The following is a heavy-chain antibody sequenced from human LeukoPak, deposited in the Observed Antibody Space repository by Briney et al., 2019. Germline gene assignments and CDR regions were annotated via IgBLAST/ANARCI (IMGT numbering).Heavy chain of an antibody. CDR3: ARTPYDFWSGYYTRYFDL. CDR1: GGSFSGYY. V-gene: IGHV4-34*01. CDR2: INHSGST. Sequence: SETLFLTCAVYGGSFSGYYWSWIRQPPGKGLEWIGEINHSGSTNYNPSLKSRVTISVDTSKNQFSLKLSSVTAADTAVYYCARTPYDFWSGYYTRYFDLWGRGTLVTVSS. D-gene: IGHD3-3*01. J-gene: IGHJ2*01.